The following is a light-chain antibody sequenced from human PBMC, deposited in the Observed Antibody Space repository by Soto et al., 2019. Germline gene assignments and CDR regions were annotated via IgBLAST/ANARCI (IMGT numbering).Light chain of an antibody. V-gene: IGKV1-5*03. J-gene: IGKJ3*01. CDR1: QSISSW. Sequence: DIPMTQSPSTLSASVGDRVTITCRASQSISSWLAWYQQKPGKAPKLLIYKASSLESGVPSRFSGRGSGTEFTLTISSLQPDDFATYYCQQSFTFGPGTKVDIK. CDR3: QQSFT. CDR2: KAS.